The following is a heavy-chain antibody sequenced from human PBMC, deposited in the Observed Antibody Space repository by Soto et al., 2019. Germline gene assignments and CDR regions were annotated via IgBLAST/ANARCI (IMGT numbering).Heavy chain of an antibody. D-gene: IGHD6-13*01. CDR1: GGSISSYF. V-gene: IGHV4-59*01. J-gene: IGHJ4*02. CDR2: VYYTGTT. Sequence: PSETLSLTCTVSGGSISSYFYIWVRQPPGKGLEWIGSVYYTGTTDYNPSLKSRVTISVDTSKTQFSLNLRSVTAADTAVYYCARDLAAVPRAFDYWGRGTPVTVSS. CDR3: ARDLAAVPRAFDY.